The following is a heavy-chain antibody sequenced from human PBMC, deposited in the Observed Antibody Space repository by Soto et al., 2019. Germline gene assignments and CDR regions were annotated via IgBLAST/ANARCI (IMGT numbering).Heavy chain of an antibody. V-gene: IGHV3-23*01. CDR1: GFTFSNHA. D-gene: IGHD3-16*01. CDR3: AKKRSGSWSMGCFDS. Sequence: GGSLSLSCAASGFTFSNHAMNWVRPAPGKGLDWLSAISGNANDIYYADSVKGRFTISRDSSTNTVFLQMNSLRAEDTALYYCAKKRSGSWSMGCFDSWGQGTLVTVAS. CDR2: ISGNANDI. J-gene: IGHJ4*02.